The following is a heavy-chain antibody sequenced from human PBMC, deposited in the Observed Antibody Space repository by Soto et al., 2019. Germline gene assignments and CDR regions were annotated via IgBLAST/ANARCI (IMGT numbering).Heavy chain of an antibody. CDR3: ARDLGYYDSSGYFDY. Sequence: GGSLRLSCAASGFTFSDSYMSWIRQAPGKGLEWVSYISSSGDIMYYADSVKGRFTISRDNAKNSLYLQMNSLRAEDTAVYYCARDLGYYDSSGYFDYWGQGTQDTVSS. D-gene: IGHD3-22*01. CDR1: GFTFSDSY. V-gene: IGHV3-11*01. J-gene: IGHJ4*02. CDR2: ISSSGDIM.